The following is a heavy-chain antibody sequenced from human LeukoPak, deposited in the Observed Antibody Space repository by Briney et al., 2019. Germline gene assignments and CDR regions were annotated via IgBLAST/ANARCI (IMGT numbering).Heavy chain of an antibody. J-gene: IGHJ2*01. CDR2: INHSGST. CDR1: GGSFSGYY. V-gene: IGHV4-34*01. Sequence: SETLSLTCAVYGGSFSGYYWSWIRQPPGKGLEWIGEINHSGSTNYNPSLKSRVTISVDTSKNQFSLKLSSVTAADTAVYYCARGSPPYYYGSGSRRYFDLWGRGTLVTVSS. D-gene: IGHD3-10*01. CDR3: ARGSPPYYYGSGSRRYFDL.